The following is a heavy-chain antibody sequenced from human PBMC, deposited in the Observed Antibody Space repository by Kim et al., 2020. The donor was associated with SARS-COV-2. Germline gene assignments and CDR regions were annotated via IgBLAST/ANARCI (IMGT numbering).Heavy chain of an antibody. CDR2: ITGSGSAT. V-gene: IGHV3-23*01. CDR3: AARTASSWYSFEY. J-gene: IGHJ4*02. Sequence: GGSLRLSCVASGFTFNTFAMNWVRQAPGKGLEYVSTITGSGSATYYADSVKGRFTISRDNSKRTLYLQMISLRAEDTAIYYCAARTASSWYSFEYWGQGT. CDR1: GFTFNTFA. D-gene: IGHD6-13*01.